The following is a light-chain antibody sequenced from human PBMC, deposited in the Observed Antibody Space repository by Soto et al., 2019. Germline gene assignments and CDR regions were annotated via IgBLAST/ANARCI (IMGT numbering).Light chain of an antibody. V-gene: IGKV3D-20*01. CDR2: DAS. J-gene: IGKJ5*01. Sequence: EIIFTQSPSTLSLSPGERATLSCGASQSVSSSYVAWYQHRPGLAPRLLIHDASSRATGIPDRFSGTKSGTDFTLTIRRLEPEDATVYYCKQYGSSPITVGQGTRREIK. CDR3: KQYGSSPIT. CDR1: QSVSSSY.